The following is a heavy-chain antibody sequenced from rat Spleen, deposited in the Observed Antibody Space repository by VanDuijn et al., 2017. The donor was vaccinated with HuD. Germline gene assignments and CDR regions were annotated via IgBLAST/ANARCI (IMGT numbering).Heavy chain of an antibody. V-gene: IGHV2-43*01. D-gene: IGHD1-9*01. CDR3: ARDGAYYGYTGVMDA. Sequence: QVQLKESGPGLVQPSQTLSLTCTVSGFSLTSYHVSWVRQPPGKGLEWMGVMWSGGSTDYNSALKSRLRISRDTSKNQVFLKMNSLQSEDTTTFYCARDGAYYGYTGVMDAWGQGASVTVSS. CDR1: GFSLTSYH. CDR2: MWSGGST. J-gene: IGHJ4*01.